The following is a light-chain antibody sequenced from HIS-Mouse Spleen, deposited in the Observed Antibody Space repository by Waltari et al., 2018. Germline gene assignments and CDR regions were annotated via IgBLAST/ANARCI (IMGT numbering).Light chain of an antibody. J-gene: IGKJ2*01. V-gene: IGKV3-11*01. CDR3: QQRSNWPL. Sequence: EIVLTQSPGTLSLSPGERATLSCRASQSVSSYLAWYQQKPGQAPRLLIYDASNRATGIPARFRGSGSGTDFTLTISSLEPEDFAVYYCQQRSNWPLFGQGTKLEIK. CDR2: DAS. CDR1: QSVSSY.